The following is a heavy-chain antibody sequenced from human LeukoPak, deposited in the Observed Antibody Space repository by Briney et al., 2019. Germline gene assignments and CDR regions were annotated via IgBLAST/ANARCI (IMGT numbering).Heavy chain of an antibody. D-gene: IGHD2-15*01. CDR1: GYTFTNYW. J-gene: IGHJ4*02. CDR3: ARLTRYCSGGSCYSPLLAWLDY. Sequence: GESLKISCKGSGYTFTNYWIGWVRQMPGKGLEWMGIIYPGDSDTRYSPSFQGQVTISADKSISTAYLQWSSLKASDTAMYYCARLTRYCSGGSCYSPLLAWLDYWGQGTLVTVSP. CDR2: IYPGDSDT. V-gene: IGHV5-51*01.